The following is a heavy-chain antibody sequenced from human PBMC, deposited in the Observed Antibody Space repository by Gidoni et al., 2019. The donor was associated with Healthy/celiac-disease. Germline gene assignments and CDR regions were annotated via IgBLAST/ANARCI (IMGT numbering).Heavy chain of an antibody. CDR2: INSDGSST. Sequence: ESGGGLVQPGGSLRLSCAASGFTFSSYWMHWVRQAPGKGLVWISRINSDGSSTSYADSVKGRFTISRDNAKNTLYLQMNSLRAEDTAVYYCARDPPSWDSSGYYRFDYWGQGTLVTVSS. J-gene: IGHJ4*02. CDR1: GFTFSSYW. V-gene: IGHV3-74*01. CDR3: ARDPPSWDSSGYYRFDY. D-gene: IGHD3-22*01.